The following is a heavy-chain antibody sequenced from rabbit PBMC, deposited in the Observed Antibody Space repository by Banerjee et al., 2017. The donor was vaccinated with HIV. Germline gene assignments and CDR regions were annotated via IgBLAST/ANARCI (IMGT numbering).Heavy chain of an antibody. Sequence: QELVESGGGLVTLGGSLKLSCKASGIDFSSYGISWVRQAPGKGLEWIAYIYPDYGSTDYASWVNGRFTISLDNAQNTVFLQMTSLTAADTATYFCARSSGSSGYPYYFNLWGPGTLVTVS. D-gene: IGHD1-1*01. V-gene: IGHV1S7*01. CDR1: GIDFSSYG. J-gene: IGHJ4*01. CDR2: IYPDYGST. CDR3: ARSSGSSGYPYYFNL.